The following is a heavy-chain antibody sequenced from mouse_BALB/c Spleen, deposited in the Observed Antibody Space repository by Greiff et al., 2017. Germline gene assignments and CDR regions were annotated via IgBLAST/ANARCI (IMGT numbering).Heavy chain of an antibody. D-gene: IGHD1-1*01. CDR1: GYTFSSYW. Sequence: QVQLQQSGAELMKPGASVKISCKATGYTFSSYWIEWVKQRPGHGLEWIGEILPGSGSTNYNEKFKGKATFTADTSSNTAYMQLSSLTSEDSAVYYCARSYYYGSRYFDYWGQGTTLTVSS. CDR3: ARSYYYGSRYFDY. CDR2: ILPGSGST. V-gene: IGHV1-9*01. J-gene: IGHJ2*01.